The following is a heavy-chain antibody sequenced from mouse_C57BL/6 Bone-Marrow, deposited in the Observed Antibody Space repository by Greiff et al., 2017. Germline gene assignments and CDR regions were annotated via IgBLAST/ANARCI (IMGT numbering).Heavy chain of an antibody. V-gene: IGHV1-81*01. D-gene: IGHD1-1*01. J-gene: IGHJ1*03. CDR1: GYTFTSYG. Sequence: QVQLQQSGAELARPGASVKLSCKASGYTFTSYGISWVKQRTGQGLEWIGEIYPRSGNTYYNEKFKGKATLTADKSSSTAYMELRSLTSEDSAVYFCSHYYGRSYGYFDVWGTGTTVTVSS. CDR3: SHYYGRSYGYFDV. CDR2: IYPRSGNT.